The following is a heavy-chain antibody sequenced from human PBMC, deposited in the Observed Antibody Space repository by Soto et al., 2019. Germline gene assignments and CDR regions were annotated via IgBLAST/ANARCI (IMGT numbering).Heavy chain of an antibody. V-gene: IGHV4-59*01. CDR3: GREGHSRRLWPIDY. Sequence: SETLSLTCTVSGVSISFYYWSWIRQPPGKGLEWIAYIDSSGSTKYNPSLKSRVTISLDTSRNQLSLKLNSVTAADTAVYYCGREGHSRRLWPIDYWGQGTLVTVSS. J-gene: IGHJ4*02. D-gene: IGHD6-13*01. CDR1: GVSISFYY. CDR2: IDSSGST.